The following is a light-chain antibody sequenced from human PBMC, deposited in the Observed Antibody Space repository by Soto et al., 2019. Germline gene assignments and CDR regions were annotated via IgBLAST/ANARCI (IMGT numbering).Light chain of an antibody. V-gene: IGKV3-20*01. J-gene: IGKJ1*01. CDR1: QSVSNNY. Sequence: EIVLPQSPGTLSLSPGERATLSCRASQSVSNNYLAWYQQKPGQAPRLLIYGASNRATGIPDRFSGSRSGTDFTLTISRLEPEDFAVYYCQQYGSSGTFGQGTRWIS. CDR3: QQYGSSGT. CDR2: GAS.